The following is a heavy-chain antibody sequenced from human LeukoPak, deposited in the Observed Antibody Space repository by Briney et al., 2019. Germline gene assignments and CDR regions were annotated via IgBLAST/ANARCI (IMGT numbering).Heavy chain of an antibody. CDR3: ASQNRIAVVGA. CDR2: IYYSGST. Sequence: SETLSLTCTVSGGSISSYYWSWIRQPPGKGREWIGYIYYSGSTNYNPSLKSRVTISVDTSKNQFSLKLSSVTAADTAVYYCASQNRIAVVGAWGQGTLVTVSS. J-gene: IGHJ4*02. CDR1: GGSISSYY. V-gene: IGHV4-59*01. D-gene: IGHD6-19*01.